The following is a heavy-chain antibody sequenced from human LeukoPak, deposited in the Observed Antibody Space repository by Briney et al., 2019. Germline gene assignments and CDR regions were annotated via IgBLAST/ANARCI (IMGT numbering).Heavy chain of an antibody. D-gene: IGHD1-26*01. CDR3: TRESGAFSPFVF. V-gene: IGHV4-4*02. Sequence: PSETLSLTCAVSVGSILSTNWWSWVRQPPGEGLEWIGEVHLNGATNYNPSVEGRVTMSIDKSKNHLSLEVISVTAADTAMYYCTRESGAFSPFVFWGQGTLVTVSS. CDR1: VGSILSTNW. J-gene: IGHJ4*02. CDR2: VHLNGAT.